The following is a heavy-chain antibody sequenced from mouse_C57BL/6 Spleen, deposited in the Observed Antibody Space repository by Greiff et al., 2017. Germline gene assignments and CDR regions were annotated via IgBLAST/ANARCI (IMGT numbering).Heavy chain of an antibody. CDR2: ISYSGST. V-gene: IGHV3-1*01. CDR1: GYSITSGYD. Sequence: EVQLQQSGPGMVKPSQSLSLTCTVTGYSITSGYDWHWIRHFPGNKLEWMGYISYSGSTNYNPSLKSRISITHDTSKNHFFLKLKSVTTEDTATYYCARGTVVDPVAYWGQGTLVTVSA. CDR3: ARGTVVDPVAY. D-gene: IGHD1-1*01. J-gene: IGHJ3*01.